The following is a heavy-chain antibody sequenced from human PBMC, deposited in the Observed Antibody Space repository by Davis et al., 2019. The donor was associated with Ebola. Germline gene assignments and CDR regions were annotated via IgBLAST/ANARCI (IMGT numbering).Heavy chain of an antibody. CDR3: AKDPSSLVVTAFDY. Sequence: GESLKISCAASGFTFSSYGMHWVRQAPGKGLEWVAVISYDGSNKYYADSVKGRFTISRDNSKNTLYLQMNSLRAEDTAVYYCAKDPSSLVVTAFDYWGQGTLVTVSS. CDR2: ISYDGSNK. D-gene: IGHD3-22*01. V-gene: IGHV3-30*18. CDR1: GFTFSSYG. J-gene: IGHJ4*02.